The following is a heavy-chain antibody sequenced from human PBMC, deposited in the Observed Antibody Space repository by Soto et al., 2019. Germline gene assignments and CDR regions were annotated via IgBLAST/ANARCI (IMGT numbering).Heavy chain of an antibody. Sequence: ASVKVSCKASGYTFTSYYMHWVRQAPGQGLEWMGIINPSGGSTSYAQKFQGRVTMTRDTSTSTVYMELSSLRSEDTAVYYCARGSLLTGYPLWFDPWGQGTPVTVSS. CDR2: INPSGGST. CDR1: GYTFTSYY. J-gene: IGHJ5*02. V-gene: IGHV1-46*03. CDR3: ARGSLLTGYPLWFDP. D-gene: IGHD3-9*01.